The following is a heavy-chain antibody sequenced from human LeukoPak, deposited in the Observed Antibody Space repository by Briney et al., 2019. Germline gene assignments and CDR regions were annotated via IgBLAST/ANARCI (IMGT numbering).Heavy chain of an antibody. D-gene: IGHD2/OR15-2a*01. CDR1: GYSISSGYY. V-gene: IGHV4-38-2*02. Sequence: SETLSLTCTVSGYSISSGYYWGWIRQPPGKGLEWIGSIYHSGSTYYNPSLKSRVTISVDTSKNQFSLKLSSVTAADTAVYYCARESKGFFYLDYYYYMDVWGKGTTVTVSS. CDR2: IYHSGST. J-gene: IGHJ6*03. CDR3: ARESKGFFYLDYYYYMDV.